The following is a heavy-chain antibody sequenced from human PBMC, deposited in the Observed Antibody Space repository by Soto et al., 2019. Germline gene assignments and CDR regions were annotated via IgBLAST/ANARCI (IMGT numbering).Heavy chain of an antibody. J-gene: IGHJ4*02. CDR3: PALFPYQSSGSHLNY. V-gene: IGHV4-39*01. D-gene: IGHD6-19*01. CDR2: IYYLGNT. Sequence: SETLSLTCTVSGGSISSGSSYWGWIRQPPGKGLEWIGSIYYLGNTYYNPSLGGRVSSSVDTSKNQFSPQLNSVTAADAAVLYGPALFPYQSSGSHLNYLGQGTPVTISS. CDR1: GGSISSGSSY.